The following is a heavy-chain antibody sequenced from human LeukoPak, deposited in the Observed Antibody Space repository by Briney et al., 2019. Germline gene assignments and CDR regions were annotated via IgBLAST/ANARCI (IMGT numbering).Heavy chain of an antibody. V-gene: IGHV4-30-2*01. CDR2: IYHSGST. D-gene: IGHD1-26*01. CDR3: ARVVGADGMDV. CDR1: GGSISSGGYS. J-gene: IGHJ6*02. Sequence: SETLSPTCAVSGGSISSGGYSWSWIRQPPGKGLEWIGYIYHSGSTYYNPSLKSRVTISVDRSKNQFSLKLSSVTAADTAVYYCARVVGADGMDVWGQGTTVTVSS.